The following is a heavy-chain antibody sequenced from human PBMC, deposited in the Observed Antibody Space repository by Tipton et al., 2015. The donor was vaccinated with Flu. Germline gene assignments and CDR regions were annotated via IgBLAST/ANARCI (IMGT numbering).Heavy chain of an antibody. CDR2: VTWDGVNT. J-gene: IGHJ6*02. D-gene: IGHD6-19*01. V-gene: IGHV3-43D*04. Sequence: SLRLSCAASGFTFDDYAMHWVRQAPGKGLEWVSLVTWDGVNTYYADSVEGRFIISRDNRKNSLFLQMNSLRGEDTGLYFCAKDMGKQAVAASGSVHDYYGMDVWGQGTTVTVSS. CDR3: AKDMGKQAVAASGSVHDYYGMDV. CDR1: GFTFDDYA.